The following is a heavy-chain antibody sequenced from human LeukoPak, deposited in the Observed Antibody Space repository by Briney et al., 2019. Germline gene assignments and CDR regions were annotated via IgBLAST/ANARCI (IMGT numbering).Heavy chain of an antibody. V-gene: IGHV5-51*01. Sequence: GESLKISCKGSGYSFTSYWIGWVRQMPGKGLEWTGMIYPGDSDTRYSPSFQGQVTISADKSISAAYLQWSSLKASDTAMYYCARQSTTELDYWGQGTLVTVSS. CDR2: IYPGDSDT. CDR1: GYSFTSYW. CDR3: ARQSTTELDY. D-gene: IGHD4-17*01. J-gene: IGHJ4*02.